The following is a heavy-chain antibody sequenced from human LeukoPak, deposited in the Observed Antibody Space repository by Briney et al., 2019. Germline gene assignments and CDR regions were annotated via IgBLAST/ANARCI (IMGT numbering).Heavy chain of an antibody. CDR2: ISGYNGYT. D-gene: IGHD3-22*01. CDR3: ARDEARYSSGYYPNWFDP. Sequence: GASVKVSCKASGYTFIGYYMHWVRQAPGQGLEWMGWISGYNGYTHYAHNLQGRVTMTTDTSTSTAYMELRSLRSDDTAVYYCARDEARYSSGYYPNWFDPWGQGTLVTVSS. CDR1: GYTFIGYY. V-gene: IGHV1-18*04. J-gene: IGHJ5*02.